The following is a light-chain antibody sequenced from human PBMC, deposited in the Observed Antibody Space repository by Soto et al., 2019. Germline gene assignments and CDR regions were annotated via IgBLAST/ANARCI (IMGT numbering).Light chain of an antibody. CDR2: DVN. V-gene: IGLV2-14*01. J-gene: IGLJ3*02. CDR1: SSDVGGYDY. CDR3: SSYTSNNYWV. Sequence: QSVLTQPASVSGSPGQSIAISCTGTSSDVGGYDYVSWYQQHPGKAPKLMIYDVNNRPSGVSSRFSGSKSGNTASLTISGLQAEDEADYYCSSYTSNNYWVFGRGTKLTVL.